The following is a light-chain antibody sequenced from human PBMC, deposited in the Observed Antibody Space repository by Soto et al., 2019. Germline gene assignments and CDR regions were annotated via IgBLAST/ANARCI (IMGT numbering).Light chain of an antibody. J-gene: IGKJ1*01. CDR1: QSVSRW. CDR2: KAS. Sequence: DIQMTQSPSTLSASVGDRVTITCRASQSVSRWLAWYKQKPGKAPKLLIYKASTLESGVPSRFSNSGSGTEFTLAISSLQPDDSATYYCQQYNDNWTFGQGTKVEIK. V-gene: IGKV1-5*03. CDR3: QQYNDNWT.